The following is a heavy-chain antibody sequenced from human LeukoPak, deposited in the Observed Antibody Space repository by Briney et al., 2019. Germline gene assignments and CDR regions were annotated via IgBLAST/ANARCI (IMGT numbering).Heavy chain of an antibody. CDR1: GYTFINYG. CDR3: ARDLVVYYYDSSGYRDYYYYGMDV. D-gene: IGHD3-22*01. CDR2: ISAYNGNT. V-gene: IGHV1-18*01. Sequence: ASVKVSCKASGYTFINYGISWVRQAPGQGLEWMGRISAYNGNTNYAQKLQGRVTMTTDTSTTTAHMELRSLRSDDTAVYYCARDLVVYYYDSSGYRDYYYYGMDVWGQGTTVTVSS. J-gene: IGHJ6*02.